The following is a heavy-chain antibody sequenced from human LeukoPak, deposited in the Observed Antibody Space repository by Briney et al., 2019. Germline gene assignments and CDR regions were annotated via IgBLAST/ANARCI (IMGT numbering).Heavy chain of an antibody. V-gene: IGHV4-39*01. J-gene: IGHJ4*02. CDR2: IYYSGST. CDR1: GGSISSSSYY. CDR3: ARLIAAANLDY. D-gene: IGHD6-13*01. Sequence: PSETLSLTCTVSGGSISSSSYYWGWIRQPPGKGLEWIGSIYYSGSTYYNPSLKSRVTISVDTSKNQFSLKLSSVTAADTAVYYCARLIAAANLDYWGQGTLVTVSS.